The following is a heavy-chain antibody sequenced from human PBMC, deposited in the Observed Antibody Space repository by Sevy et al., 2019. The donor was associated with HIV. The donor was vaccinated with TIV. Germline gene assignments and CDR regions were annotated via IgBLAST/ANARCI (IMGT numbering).Heavy chain of an antibody. Sequence: SETLSLTCTVSGGSISSYYWSWIRQPPGKRLEWIGYIYYSGSTNYNPSLKSRVTISVDTSKNQFSLKLSSVTAAVTAVYYCARDREGGYYYDSSGYYYPGYYYYYGMDVWGQGTTVTVSS. CDR2: IYYSGST. CDR1: GGSISSYY. D-gene: IGHD3-22*01. J-gene: IGHJ6*02. V-gene: IGHV4-59*01. CDR3: ARDREGGYYYDSSGYYYPGYYYYYGMDV.